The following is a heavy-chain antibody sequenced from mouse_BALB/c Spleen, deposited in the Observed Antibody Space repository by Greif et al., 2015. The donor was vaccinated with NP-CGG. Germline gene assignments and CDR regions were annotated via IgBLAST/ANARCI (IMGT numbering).Heavy chain of an antibody. D-gene: IGHD1-1*01. J-gene: IGHJ1*01. Sequence: VQLQHPGPELVKPGASVKVSCKASGYSFTDYNMYWVKQSHGKSLEWIGYIDPYNGGTSYNQKFKGKATLTVDKSSSTAFMHLNSLTSEDSAVYYCASDYYGSSLYWYFDVWGAGTTVTVSS. CDR3: ASDYYGSSLYWYFDV. V-gene: IGHV1S135*01. CDR1: GYSFTDYN. CDR2: IDPYNGGT.